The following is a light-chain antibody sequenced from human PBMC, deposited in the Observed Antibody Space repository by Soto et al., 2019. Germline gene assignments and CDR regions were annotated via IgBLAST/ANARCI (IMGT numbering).Light chain of an antibody. CDR1: SSNIGRNY. Sequence: QSVLTQPPSASGTPGQRVTISCSGTSSNIGRNYVYWYQQLPRTAPKLVIHRSNQRPSGVPDRFSGSKSGTSASLAISGLRSEDEADYYCAVWDASLSAWVFGGGTKLTVL. V-gene: IGLV1-47*01. CDR3: AVWDASLSAWV. J-gene: IGLJ3*02. CDR2: RSN.